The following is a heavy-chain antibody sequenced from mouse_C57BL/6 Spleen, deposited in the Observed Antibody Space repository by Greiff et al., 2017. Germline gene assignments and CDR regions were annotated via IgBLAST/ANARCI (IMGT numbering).Heavy chain of an antibody. CDR1: GYTFTDYY. J-gene: IGHJ4*01. CDR2: INPNNGGT. Sequence: EVQLQQSGPELVKPGASVKISCKASGYTFTDYYMNWVKQSHGKSLEWIGDINPNNGGTSYTQKFKGKATLTVDKSSSTAYMELRSLTSEDSAVYYGERYYYGYAMDYWGQGTSVTVSA. CDR3: ERYYYGYAMDY. D-gene: IGHD1-1*01. V-gene: IGHV1-26*01.